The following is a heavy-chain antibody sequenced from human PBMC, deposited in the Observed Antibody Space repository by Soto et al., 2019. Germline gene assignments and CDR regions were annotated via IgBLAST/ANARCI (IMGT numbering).Heavy chain of an antibody. CDR3: ARHLVAILTASQMNAFGT. J-gene: IGHJ3*02. V-gene: IGHV4-4*07. CDR1: GGSISSYY. D-gene: IGHD3-9*01. Sequence: PSETLSLTGTVSGGSISSYYCRWIRQPAGKGLEWIGRIYTSGITNYNPSLKSRVTMSVDTSKKQSSLKLSSVTAADTAVYYCARHLVAILTASQMNAFGTWGKASMVTVS. CDR2: IYTSGIT.